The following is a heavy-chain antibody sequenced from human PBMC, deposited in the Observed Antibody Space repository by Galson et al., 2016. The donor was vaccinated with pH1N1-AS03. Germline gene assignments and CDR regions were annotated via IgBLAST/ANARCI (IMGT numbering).Heavy chain of an antibody. V-gene: IGHV3-30-3*01. J-gene: IGHJ3*02. CDR1: GFIFTHYS. CDR2: MSYEGTTT. Sequence: SLRLSCAASGFIFTHYSMHWVRQAPGKGLEWVAVMSYEGTTTYYADSVKGRFTTSRDNSKNTLYLQMNSLRTEDTALYYCAREEGGFGSNWLQTDAFDTWGQGTMVTVSS. D-gene: IGHD6-13*01. CDR3: AREEGGFGSNWLQTDAFDT.